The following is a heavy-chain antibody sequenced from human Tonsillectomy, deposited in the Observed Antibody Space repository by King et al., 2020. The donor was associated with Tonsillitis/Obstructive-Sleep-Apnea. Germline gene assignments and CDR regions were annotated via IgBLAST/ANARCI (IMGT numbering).Heavy chain of an antibody. CDR2: INHSGST. J-gene: IGHJ4*02. V-gene: IGHV4-34*01. CDR1: GGSFSGYY. Sequence: VQLQQWGAGLLKPSETLSLPCAVYGGSFSGYYWSWIRQPPGKGLEWIGEINHSGSTNYNPSLKSRVTISVDTSKNQFSLKLSSVTAADTAVYYCARAGARDGREWELLPNDYWGQGTLVTVSS. D-gene: IGHD1-26*01. CDR3: ARAGARDGREWELLPNDY.